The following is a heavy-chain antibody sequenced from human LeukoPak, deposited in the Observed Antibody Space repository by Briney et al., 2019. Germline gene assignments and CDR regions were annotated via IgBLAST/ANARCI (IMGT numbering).Heavy chain of an antibody. J-gene: IGHJ3*02. D-gene: IGHD3-22*01. Sequence: ASVKVSCKASGYTFTSYGISWVRQAPGQGLEWMGWISGNNGNTNYAQHLQGRVTMTTDTSTSTAYMELRSLRSDDTAVYYCARDFFSTYSYDSRGLGDAFEIWGRGTMVTVS. CDR1: GYTFTSYG. CDR3: ARDFFSTYSYDSRGLGDAFEI. V-gene: IGHV1-18*01. CDR2: ISGNNGNT.